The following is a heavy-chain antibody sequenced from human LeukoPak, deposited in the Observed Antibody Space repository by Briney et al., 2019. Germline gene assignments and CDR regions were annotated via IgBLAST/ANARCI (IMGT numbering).Heavy chain of an antibody. CDR1: GFSFSTYS. J-gene: IGHJ6*02. D-gene: IGHD2-2*01. Sequence: PGGSLRLSCADSGFSFSTYSMSWVRQAPGKGLEWVSYICISSSSIHYADSEKGRFTISRDNAKNSLYLQMNSLRAEDTAVYYCARDGRYCSSTSCYRLSISYYYYYYGMDVWGQGTTVTVSS. CDR3: ARDGRYCSSTSCYRLSISYYYYYYGMDV. V-gene: IGHV3-48*04. CDR2: ICISSSSI.